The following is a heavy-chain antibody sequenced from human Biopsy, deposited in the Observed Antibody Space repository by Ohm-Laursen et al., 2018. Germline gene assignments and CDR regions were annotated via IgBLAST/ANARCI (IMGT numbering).Heavy chain of an antibody. CDR1: GYTFAGFY. D-gene: IGHD3-9*01. Sequence: GASVKVSCKASGYTFAGFYLHWVRQAPGHGLEWMGWINTNSGNANYAQSFQGRLTVTRDTSISTAYMELTSLTFDDTAIYYCARVPAYPSIDGYYGLDLWGQGTTVIVSS. V-gene: IGHV1-2*02. CDR3: ARVPAYPSIDGYYGLDL. CDR2: INTNSGNA. J-gene: IGHJ6*02.